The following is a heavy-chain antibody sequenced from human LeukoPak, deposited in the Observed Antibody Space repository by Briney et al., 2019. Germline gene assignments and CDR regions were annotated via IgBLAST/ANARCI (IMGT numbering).Heavy chain of an antibody. CDR3: ARGYYYDSSGYFVDYYYYGMDV. D-gene: IGHD3-22*01. Sequence: SETVSLTCAVYGGSFSSYYWSWIRQPPGKGLEWIGEINHGGSTNYNPSLKSRVTISVDTSKNQFSLKLSSVTAADTAVYYCARGYYYDSSGYFVDYYYYGMDVWGQGTTVTVSS. J-gene: IGHJ6*02. CDR2: INHGGST. CDR1: GGSFSSYY. V-gene: IGHV4-34*01.